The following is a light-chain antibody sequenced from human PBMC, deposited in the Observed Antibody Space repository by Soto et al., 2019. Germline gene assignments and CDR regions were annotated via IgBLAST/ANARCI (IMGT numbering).Light chain of an antibody. J-gene: IGKJ2*01. CDR2: DTS. Sequence: EIVMTQSPATLSLSPGERATLSCRASQSVSSNLVWYLQKPGQAPRLLIYDTSTRATNVPARFSGSGSETEFTLTISCLQSEDFGIYYCHHYNNWPPRNTFGQGTKLEIK. V-gene: IGKV3-15*01. CDR3: HHYNNWPPRNT. CDR1: QSVSSN.